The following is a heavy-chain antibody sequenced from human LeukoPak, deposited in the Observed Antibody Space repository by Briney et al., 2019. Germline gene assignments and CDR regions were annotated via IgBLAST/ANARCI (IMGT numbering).Heavy chain of an antibody. CDR1: GYTFTGYY. Sequence: APVKVSCKASGYTFTGYYMHWVRQAPGQGLEWMGWINPNSGGTNYAQKFQGRVTMTRDTSISTAYMELSRLRSDDTAVYYCARLLGYCSSTSCYSYYGMDVWGQGTTVTVSS. J-gene: IGHJ6*02. CDR2: INPNSGGT. V-gene: IGHV1-2*02. D-gene: IGHD2-2*01. CDR3: ARLLGYCSSTSCYSYYGMDV.